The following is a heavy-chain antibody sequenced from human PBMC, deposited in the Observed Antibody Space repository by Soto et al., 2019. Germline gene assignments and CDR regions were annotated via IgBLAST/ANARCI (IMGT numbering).Heavy chain of an antibody. CDR2: ISYDGSNK. V-gene: IGHV3-30-3*01. CDR1: GFPFSSYS. D-gene: IGHD6-13*01. CDR3: ARDPKWRSSRYRNYYYFGMDV. Sequence: GGVLRHSFSAPGFPFSSYSMPWVRQAPGQGLGWGAVISYDGSNKYYADSVKGRFTISRGNSKNPLYLQMTSLRDEDTAVYYSARDPKWRSSRYRNYYYFGMDVWGQGTTVTVSS. J-gene: IGHJ6*02.